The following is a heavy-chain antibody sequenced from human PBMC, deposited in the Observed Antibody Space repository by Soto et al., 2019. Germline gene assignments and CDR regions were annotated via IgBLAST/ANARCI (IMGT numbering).Heavy chain of an antibody. V-gene: IGHV3-30-3*01. CDR3: ARVTPENNIYYFYGLEV. Sequence: SLILSCVASGFTFGTYAIHWVRLAPGKGLQWVALISYEGSNTYYADSVKGRFTVSRDNSKNTLYLQMNSLRPEDTGVYYCARVTPENNIYYFYGLEVWGQGTSVIVSS. CDR1: GFTFGTYA. CDR2: ISYEGSNT. J-gene: IGHJ6*01. D-gene: IGHD1-1*01.